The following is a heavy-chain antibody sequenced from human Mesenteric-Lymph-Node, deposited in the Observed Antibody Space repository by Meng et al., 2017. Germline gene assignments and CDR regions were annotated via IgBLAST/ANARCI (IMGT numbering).Heavy chain of an antibody. CDR3: ARVGEQMGYYGSGSYYS. V-gene: IGHV1-46*01. J-gene: IGHJ4*02. CDR1: GYTFTGYY. D-gene: IGHD3-10*01. Sequence: ASVKVSCKASGYTFTGYYMHWVRQAPGQGLEWMGIINPSGGSTSYAQKFQGRVTMTRDTSTSTVYMELSSLRSEDTAVYYCARVGEQMGYYGSGSYYSWGQGTLVTVSS. CDR2: INPSGGST.